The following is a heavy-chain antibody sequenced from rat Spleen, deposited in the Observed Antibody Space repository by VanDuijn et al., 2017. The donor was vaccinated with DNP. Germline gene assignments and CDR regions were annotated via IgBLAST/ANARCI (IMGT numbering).Heavy chain of an antibody. CDR3: GRHEGDY. CDR2: ISNSGSRT. D-gene: IGHD3-7*01. Sequence: EVHLVESGGGLVQPGRSLKLSCVASGFKFSNYFMVWVRLAPKRGLEWVASISNSGSRTYFPDSVKGRFSISRDNAQSSLYLQMNSLTSEDTATYFCGRHEGDYWGQGVMVTVSS. CDR1: GFKFSNYF. V-gene: IGHV5-25*01. J-gene: IGHJ2*01.